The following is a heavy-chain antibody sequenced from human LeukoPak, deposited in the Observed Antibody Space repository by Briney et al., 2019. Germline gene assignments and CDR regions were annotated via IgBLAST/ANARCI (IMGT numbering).Heavy chain of an antibody. CDR3: ARGAYCSGGRCPGAFDI. CDR2: IWYDGSNK. Sequence: GGSLRLSCAASGFTFSNYAMYGVRQAPGKGLEWVTIIWYDGSNKNYADSVKGRFTISRDNSKNTLYLQMNSLRAEDTAVYYCARGAYCSGGRCPGAFDIWGQGTMVTVSS. D-gene: IGHD2-15*01. V-gene: IGHV3-33*01. J-gene: IGHJ3*02. CDR1: GFTFSNYA.